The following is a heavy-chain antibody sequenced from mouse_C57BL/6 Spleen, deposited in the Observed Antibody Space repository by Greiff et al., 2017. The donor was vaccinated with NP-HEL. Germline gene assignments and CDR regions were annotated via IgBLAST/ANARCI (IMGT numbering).Heavy chain of an antibody. CDR1: GYTFTSYW. V-gene: IGHV1-69*01. CDR3: ARADFHYYGSRTGCFDY. CDR2: IDPSDSYT. J-gene: IGHJ2*01. D-gene: IGHD1-1*01. Sequence: QVQLQQPGAELVMPGASVKLSCKASGYTFTSYWMHWVKQRPGQGLEWIGEIDPSDSYTNYNQKFKGKSTLTVDKSSSTAYMQLSSLTSEDSAVYYCARADFHYYGSRTGCFDYWGQGTTLTVSS.